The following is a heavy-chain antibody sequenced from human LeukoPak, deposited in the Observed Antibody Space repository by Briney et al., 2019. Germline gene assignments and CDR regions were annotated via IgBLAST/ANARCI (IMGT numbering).Heavy chain of an antibody. D-gene: IGHD4-17*01. J-gene: IGHJ5*02. Sequence: PGGSLRLSCTASGFTLSTAFMNWVRQAPGKGLEWVARITSKSYEGTTDYAAPVKGRFTISRDDSKNTLYLQMNSLEIEDTAVYYCSTAFYGAPLAWGQGTLVTVSS. CDR1: GFTLSTAF. V-gene: IGHV3-15*01. CDR2: ITSKSYEGTT. CDR3: STAFYGAPLA.